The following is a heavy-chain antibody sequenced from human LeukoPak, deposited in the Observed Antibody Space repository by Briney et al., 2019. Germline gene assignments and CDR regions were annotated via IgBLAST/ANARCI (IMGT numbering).Heavy chain of an antibody. D-gene: IGHD2-8*01. CDR3: ATYRRGYHDTNESYYFDY. J-gene: IGHJ4*02. Sequence: GGSLRLSCAVSGFTFSDYYMSWIRQAPGMGLEWVSGISDSGGSPYYADSVKGRFTISRDNSKNTLYLQMNGLRAEDTAIYYCATYRRGYHDTNESYYFDYWGQGTLVTVSS. V-gene: IGHV3-23*01. CDR2: ISDSGGSP. CDR1: GFTFSDYY.